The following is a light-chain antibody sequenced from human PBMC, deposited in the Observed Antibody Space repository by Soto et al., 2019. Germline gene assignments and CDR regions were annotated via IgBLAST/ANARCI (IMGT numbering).Light chain of an antibody. CDR3: SSNTSSSPYV. CDR2: EVS. J-gene: IGLJ1*01. Sequence: QSALTQPASVSGSPGQSITISCTGTRSDVGGYNYVSWYQQHPGKAPKLMIYEVSNRPSGVSNRFSGSKSGNTASLTISGLQAEDEADYYCSSNTSSSPYVFGTGTKVTVL. V-gene: IGLV2-14*01. CDR1: RSDVGGYNY.